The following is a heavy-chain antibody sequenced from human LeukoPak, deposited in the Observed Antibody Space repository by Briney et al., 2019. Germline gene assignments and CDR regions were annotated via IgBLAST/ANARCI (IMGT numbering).Heavy chain of an antibody. CDR1: GYTFTGYY. J-gene: IGHJ4*02. D-gene: IGHD2-2*01. CDR2: INPNSGGT. CDR3: AREVCSSTSCYCGY. Sequence: GASVKVSCKASGYTFTGYYMHWVRQAPGQGLEWMGWINPNSGGTNYAQKFQGRVTMTRDTSISTAYMELSRLRSDDTAVYYCAREVCSSTSCYCGYWGQGTLVTVSS. V-gene: IGHV1-2*02.